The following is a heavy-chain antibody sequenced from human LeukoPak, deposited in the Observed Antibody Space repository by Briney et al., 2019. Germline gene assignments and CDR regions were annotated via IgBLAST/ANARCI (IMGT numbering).Heavy chain of an antibody. CDR2: ISSSGSTI. D-gene: IGHD2-2*01. CDR3: ATVVPAQYYYYMDV. CDR1: GFTFSSYE. J-gene: IGHJ6*03. Sequence: PGGSLRLSCTASGFTFSSYEMNWVRQAPGKGLEWVSYISSSGSTIYYADSVKGRFTISRDNAKNSLYLQMNSLRAEDTAVYYCATVVPAQYYYYMDVWGKGTTVTVSS. V-gene: IGHV3-48*03.